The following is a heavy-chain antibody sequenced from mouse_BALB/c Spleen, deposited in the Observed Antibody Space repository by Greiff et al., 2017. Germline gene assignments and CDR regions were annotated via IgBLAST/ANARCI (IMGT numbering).Heavy chain of an antibody. J-gene: IGHJ2*01. Sequence: EVQLQQSGPGLVKPSQTVSLTCTVTGISITTGNYRWSWIRQFPGNKLEWIGYIYYSGTITYNPSLTSRTTITRDTSKNQFFLEMNSLTAEDTATYYCARDDYYGSPFDYWGQGTTLTVSS. D-gene: IGHD1-1*01. V-gene: IGHV3-5*02. CDR1: GISITTGNYR. CDR2: IYYSGTI. CDR3: ARDDYYGSPFDY.